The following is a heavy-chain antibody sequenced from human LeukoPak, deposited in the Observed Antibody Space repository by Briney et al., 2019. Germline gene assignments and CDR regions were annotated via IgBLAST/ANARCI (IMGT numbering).Heavy chain of an antibody. J-gene: IGHJ3*02. D-gene: IGHD4-17*01. Sequence: RGGSLKISCEASGYSFTSYWIGWVRQMPGKGLEWMGIIHPGDSDTRYSPSFRGQVTISADKSISTAYLQWSSLKASDTAMYYCSGRGGTTVTTDAFDMWGQGTMVTDSS. CDR1: GYSFTSYW. CDR2: IHPGDSDT. V-gene: IGHV5-51*01. CDR3: SGRGGTTVTTDAFDM.